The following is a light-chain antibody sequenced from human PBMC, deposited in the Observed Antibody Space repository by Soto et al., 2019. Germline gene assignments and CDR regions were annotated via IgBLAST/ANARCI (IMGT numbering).Light chain of an antibody. V-gene: IGLV1-44*01. J-gene: IGLJ1*01. CDR3: AAWDDSLNAYV. Sequence: QSVLTQPPSASGTPGQRVTISCSGSSSNIGSNTVNWYQQLPGTAPKLLIYTDYQRPSGVPGRCSGAKSGTSASLAISGLQSEDEADYYCAAWDDSLNAYVFGTGTKLTVL. CDR2: TDY. CDR1: SSNIGSNT.